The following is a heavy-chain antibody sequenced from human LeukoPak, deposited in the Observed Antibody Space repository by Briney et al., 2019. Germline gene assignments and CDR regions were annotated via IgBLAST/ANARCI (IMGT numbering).Heavy chain of an antibody. CDR2: FDPEDGET. J-gene: IGHJ5*02. D-gene: IGHD1-26*01. CDR3: ATAYSGSTNWFDP. V-gene: IGHV1-24*01. CDR1: GFTFDDYA. Sequence: SCAASGFTFDDYAMHWVRQAPGKGLEWMGGFDPEDGETIYAQKFQGRVTMTEDTSTDTAYMELSSLRSEDTAVYYCATAYSGSTNWFDPWGQGTLVTVSS.